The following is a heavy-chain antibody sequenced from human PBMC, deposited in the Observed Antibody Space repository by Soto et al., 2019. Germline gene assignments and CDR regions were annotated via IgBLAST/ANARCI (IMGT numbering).Heavy chain of an antibody. J-gene: IGHJ6*03. Sequence: VGSLRLSCTSSGFTVSSNYMSLVRQAPGKGLEWFSVIYSGGSTYYADSVRGRFTISRHNSKNTLYLQMNSLRAEDTAVYYCATAVIPYYYYMDAWGKGTTVTVSS. D-gene: IGHD2-21*01. CDR1: GFTVSSNY. V-gene: IGHV3-53*04. CDR3: ATAVIPYYYYMDA. CDR2: IYSGGST.